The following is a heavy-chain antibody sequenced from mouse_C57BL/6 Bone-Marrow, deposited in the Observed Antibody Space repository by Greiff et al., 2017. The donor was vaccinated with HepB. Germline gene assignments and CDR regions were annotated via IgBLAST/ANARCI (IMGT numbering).Heavy chain of an antibody. D-gene: IGHD4-1*01. Sequence: VKVVESGPGLVQPSQSLSITCTVSGFSLTSYGVHWVRQSPGKGLEWLGVIWRGGSTDYNAAFMSRLSITKDNSKSQVFFKMNSLQTDDTAIYYWAKTRLTGYAMDYWGQGTSVTVSS. CDR3: AKTRLTGYAMDY. J-gene: IGHJ4*01. V-gene: IGHV2-5*01. CDR2: IWRGGST. CDR1: GFSLTSYG.